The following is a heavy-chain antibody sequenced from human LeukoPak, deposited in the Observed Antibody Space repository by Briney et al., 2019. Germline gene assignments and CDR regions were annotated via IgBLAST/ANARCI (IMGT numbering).Heavy chain of an antibody. Sequence: QPGGSLRLSCAASGFTFSSYGMHWVRQAPGKGLEWVAFIRYDGSNKYYADSVKGRFTISRDNAKNTLYLQMNTLGAEDTGVYYCAGDWWFDPWGQGTQVTVSS. J-gene: IGHJ5*02. CDR1: GFTFSSYG. D-gene: IGHD2-21*01. V-gene: IGHV3-30*02. CDR2: IRYDGSNK. CDR3: AGDWWFDP.